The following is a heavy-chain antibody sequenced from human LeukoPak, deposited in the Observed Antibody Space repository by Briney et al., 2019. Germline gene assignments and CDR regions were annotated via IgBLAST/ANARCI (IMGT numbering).Heavy chain of an antibody. J-gene: IGHJ3*02. CDR3: ARAGTGVGDAFDI. V-gene: IGHV4-59*01. Sequence: PSETLSLTCTVSGGSISSYYWSWIRQPPGKGLEWIGYIYYSGSTNYNPSLKSRVTISVDTSKNQFSLKLSSVTAADTAVYYCARAGTGVGDAFDIWGQGTMVTVSS. D-gene: IGHD3-10*01. CDR2: IYYSGST. CDR1: GGSISSYY.